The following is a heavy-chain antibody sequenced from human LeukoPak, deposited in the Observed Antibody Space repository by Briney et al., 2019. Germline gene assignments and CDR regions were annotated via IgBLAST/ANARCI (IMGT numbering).Heavy chain of an antibody. D-gene: IGHD3-10*02. Sequence: PGGSLRLSCAASGFTFDDYAIHWVRHAPGKGLEWVSSISWNSGSIGYADSVKGRFTISRVNAKNSLYLQMNSLRAEDTAVYYCAELGITMIGGVWGKGTTVTVSS. V-gene: IGHV3-9*01. J-gene: IGHJ6*04. CDR2: ISWNSGSI. CDR3: AELGITMIGGV. CDR1: GFTFDDYA.